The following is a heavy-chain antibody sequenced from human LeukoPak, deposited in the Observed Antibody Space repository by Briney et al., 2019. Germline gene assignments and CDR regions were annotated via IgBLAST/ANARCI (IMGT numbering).Heavy chain of an antibody. D-gene: IGHD5-12*01. CDR1: GYSLIGYW. CDR2: INPGDSDP. J-gene: IGHJ4*02. V-gene: IGHV5-51*01. Sequence: GESLKISCQGSGYSLIGYWIGWVRQKPGKGLEWMGIINPGDSDPRYGPSFQGQVTISVDKSINTAYLHWSSLTASDTAIYYCARQADWLGFDYWGLGTLVSVSP. CDR3: ARQADWLGFDY.